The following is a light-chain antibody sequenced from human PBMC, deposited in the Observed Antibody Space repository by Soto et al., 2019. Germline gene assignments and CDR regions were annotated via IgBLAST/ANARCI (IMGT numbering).Light chain of an antibody. Sequence: QSILTQPASVSGSPGQSITIPFTGTSSYIGGYDYVSWYQQRPGKAPKLMIYDVTNRPSGVSNRFSGSKSGDTASLTISGLQAEDEADYYCSSYTSTNTPLVFGTGTKVTVL. CDR3: SSYTSTNTPLV. V-gene: IGLV2-14*01. CDR1: SSYIGGYDY. J-gene: IGLJ1*01. CDR2: DVT.